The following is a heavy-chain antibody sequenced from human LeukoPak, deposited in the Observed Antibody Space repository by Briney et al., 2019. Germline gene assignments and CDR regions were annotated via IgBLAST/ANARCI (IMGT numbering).Heavy chain of an antibody. CDR2: ISGSGGHT. D-gene: IGHD2-21*02. V-gene: IGHV3-23*01. CDR3: AREPPHCGGDCFSLLDN. Sequence: PGGSLRLSCAASGFTFNSYSMSWVRQAPGKGLEWVSLISGSGGHTYYADSVKGRFTISRDDSKNTLYLEMNNLRAEDTAVFYCAREPPHCGGDCFSLLDNWDQGTLVIVSS. J-gene: IGHJ4*02. CDR1: GFTFNSYS.